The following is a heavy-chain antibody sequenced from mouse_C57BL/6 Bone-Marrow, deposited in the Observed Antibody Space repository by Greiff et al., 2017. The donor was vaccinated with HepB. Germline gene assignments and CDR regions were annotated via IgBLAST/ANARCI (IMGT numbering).Heavy chain of an antibody. V-gene: IGHV1-52*01. CDR1: GYTFTSYW. J-gene: IGHJ3*01. CDR2: IDPSDSET. CDR3: AREGATAQATRPWFAY. D-gene: IGHD3-2*02. Sequence: VQLQQPGAELVRPGSSVKLSCKASGYTFTSYWMHWVKQRPIQGLEWIGNIDPSDSETHYNQKFKDKATLTVDKSSSTAYMQLSSLTSEDSAVYYCAREGATAQATRPWFAYWGQGTLVTVSA.